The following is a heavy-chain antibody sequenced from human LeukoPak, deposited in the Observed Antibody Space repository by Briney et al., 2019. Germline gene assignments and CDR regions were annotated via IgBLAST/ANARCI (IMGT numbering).Heavy chain of an antibody. V-gene: IGHV3-66*01. Sequence: PGGSLRLSCAASGFTVSSNYMSWVRQAPGKGLEWVSVIYSGGSTYYADSVKGRFTISRDSSKSTLYLQMNSLRAEDTAVYYCASMWSYYDSSGYYEGRYYFDYWGQGTLVTVSS. CDR2: IYSGGST. CDR3: ASMWSYYDSSGYYEGRYYFDY. D-gene: IGHD3-22*01. J-gene: IGHJ4*02. CDR1: GFTVSSNY.